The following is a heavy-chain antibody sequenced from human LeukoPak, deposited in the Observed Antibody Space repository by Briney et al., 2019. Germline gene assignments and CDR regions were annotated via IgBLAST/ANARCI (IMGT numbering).Heavy chain of an antibody. J-gene: IGHJ4*02. V-gene: IGHV3-30*02. CDR1: GFKFDDYG. CDR3: AKDFLLWFGPGAGDY. Sequence: KTGGSLRLSCTASGFKFDDYGMTWVRQAPGKGLEWVAFIRYDGSNKYYADSVKGRFTISRDNSKNTLYLQMNSLRAEDTAVYYCAKDFLLWFGPGAGDYWGQGTLVTVSS. CDR2: IRYDGSNK. D-gene: IGHD3-10*01.